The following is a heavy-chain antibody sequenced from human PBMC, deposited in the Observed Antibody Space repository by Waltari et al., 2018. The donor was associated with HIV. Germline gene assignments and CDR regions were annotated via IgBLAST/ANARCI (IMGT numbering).Heavy chain of an antibody. CDR3: ARHYYDSSGPLGGWFDP. Sequence: QITLKESGPTLVKPKQTLTLTCTFSGFSLSTSGVGVGWIRQPPGKALEWLALISWNDDKRYSPSLKSRLTITKDTSKNQVVLTMTNMDPVDTATYYCARHYYDSSGPLGGWFDPWGQGTLVTVSS. CDR2: ISWNDDK. V-gene: IGHV2-5*01. D-gene: IGHD3-22*01. CDR1: GFSLSTSGVG. J-gene: IGHJ5*02.